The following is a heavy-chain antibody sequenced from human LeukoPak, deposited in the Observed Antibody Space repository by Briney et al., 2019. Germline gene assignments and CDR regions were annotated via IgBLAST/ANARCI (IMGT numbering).Heavy chain of an antibody. Sequence: GGSLRLSCVASGFTFNSCSMNWVRQAPGKGLEWVSSISSSSTYTYYADSVKGRFTISRDNAKQSLSLQMNSLRADDTALYYCARDSTADLDYWGQGTLVTVSS. CDR1: GFTFNSCS. V-gene: IGHV3-21*01. CDR3: ARDSTADLDY. CDR2: ISSSSTYT. J-gene: IGHJ4*02. D-gene: IGHD6-19*01.